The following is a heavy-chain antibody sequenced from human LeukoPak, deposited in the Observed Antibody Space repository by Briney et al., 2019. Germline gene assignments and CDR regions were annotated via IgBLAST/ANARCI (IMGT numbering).Heavy chain of an antibody. J-gene: IGHJ3*02. D-gene: IGHD6-13*01. CDR1: GGSISSSSYY. CDR2: IYYSGST. Sequence: SETLSLTCTVSGGSISSSSYYWGWIRQPPGKGLEWIGSIYYSGSTYYNPSLKSRVTISVDTSKNQFSLKLSSVTAADTAVYYCARGQSLLLAARGAFDIWGQGTMVTVSS. CDR3: ARGQSLLLAARGAFDI. V-gene: IGHV4-39*07.